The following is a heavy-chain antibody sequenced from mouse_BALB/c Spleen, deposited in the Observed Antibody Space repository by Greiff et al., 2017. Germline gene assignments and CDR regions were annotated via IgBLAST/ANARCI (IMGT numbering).Heavy chain of an antibody. V-gene: IGHV14-1*02. CDR3: ARIYYGYDEGY. CDR1: GFNIKDYY. D-gene: IGHD2-2*01. J-gene: IGHJ2*01. CDR2: IDPENGNT. Sequence: EVKLMESGAELVRPGALVKLSCKASGFNIKDYYMHWVKQRPEQGLEWIGWIDPENGNTIYDPKFQGKASITADTSSNTAYLQLSSLTSEDTAVYYCARIYYGYDEGYWGQGTTLTVSS.